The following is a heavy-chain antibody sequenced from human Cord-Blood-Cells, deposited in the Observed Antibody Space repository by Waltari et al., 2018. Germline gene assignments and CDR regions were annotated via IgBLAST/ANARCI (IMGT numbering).Heavy chain of an antibody. V-gene: IGHV4-34*01. CDR1: GGSFSGYY. Sequence: QVQLQQWGAGLLKPSETLSLTCAVYGGSFSGYYWSWIRQPPGKGLEWIGEINHSGSTNYNPARKSRVTISVDTSKNQFSLKLSSVTAADTAVYYCARGTGYCSSTSCYYYYYGMDVWGQGTTVTVSS. J-gene: IGHJ6*02. CDR2: INHSGST. CDR3: ARGTGYCSSTSCYYYYYGMDV. D-gene: IGHD2-2*01.